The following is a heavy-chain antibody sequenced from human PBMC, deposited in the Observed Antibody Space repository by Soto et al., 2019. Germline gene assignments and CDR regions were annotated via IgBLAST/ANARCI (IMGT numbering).Heavy chain of an antibody. V-gene: IGHV3-30*18. J-gene: IGHJ4*02. D-gene: IGHD3-3*01. CDR1: GFTFSSYG. CDR2: ISYDGSNK. Sequence: PGGSLRLSCAASGFTFSSYGMHWVRQAPGKGLEWVAVISYDGSNKYYADSVKGRFTISRDNSKNTLYLQMNSLRAEDTAVYYCAKGTGPFFWSGYPNDFDYWGQGTLVTVSS. CDR3: AKGTGPFFWSGYPNDFDY.